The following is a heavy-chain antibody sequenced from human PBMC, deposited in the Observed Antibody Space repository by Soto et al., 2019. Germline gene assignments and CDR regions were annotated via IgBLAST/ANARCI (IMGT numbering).Heavy chain of an antibody. Sequence: AXVKVSCKASGYTFTSYGIXXVRQAPGQGLEWMGWISAYNGNTNYAQKLQGRVTMTTDTSTGTAYMELRSLRSDDTAVYYCAGRIGAHPLRNWFDPWGQGTLVTVSS. CDR3: AGRIGAHPLRNWFDP. J-gene: IGHJ5*02. CDR1: GYTFTSYG. V-gene: IGHV1-18*01. D-gene: IGHD1-26*01. CDR2: ISAYNGNT.